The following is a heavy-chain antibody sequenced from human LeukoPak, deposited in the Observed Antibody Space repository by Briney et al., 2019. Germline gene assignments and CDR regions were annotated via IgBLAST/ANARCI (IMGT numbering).Heavy chain of an antibody. V-gene: IGHV4-34*01. J-gene: IGHJ4*02. CDR3: ASHNYYDKRATDY. Sequence: SETLSLTCAVYGGSFSGYYWSWIRQPPVKGLEWIGEINHSGSTNYNPSLKSRVTISVDTSKNQFSLKLSSVTAADTAVYYCASHNYYDKRATDYWGQGTLVTVSS. CDR2: INHSGST. D-gene: IGHD3-22*01. CDR1: GGSFSGYY.